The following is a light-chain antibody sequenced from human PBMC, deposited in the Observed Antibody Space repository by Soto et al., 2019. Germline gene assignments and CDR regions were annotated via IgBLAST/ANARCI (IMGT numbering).Light chain of an antibody. CDR2: EVS. V-gene: IGLV2-14*01. Sequence: SALTQPASVSGSPGQSITISCTGTSSDVGGYNYVSWYQQHPGKAPKLMIYEVSNRPSGVSNRFSGSKSGNTASLTISGLQAEDEADYYCSSYTSSSTSNYVFGTGTKLTVL. J-gene: IGLJ1*01. CDR1: SSDVGGYNY. CDR3: SSYTSSSTSNYV.